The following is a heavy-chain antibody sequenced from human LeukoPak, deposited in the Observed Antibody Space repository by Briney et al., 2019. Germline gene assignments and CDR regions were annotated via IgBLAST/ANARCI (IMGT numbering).Heavy chain of an antibody. J-gene: IGHJ4*02. Sequence: ASVKVSCKASGYTFSNFGINWVRQAPGQGLEWIAWISGNNDNPNYGQKFQGRFTVTTDSSTSTAYMELRNLRSDNTAVHCARDGTSTDDYWGQGTLVTVSS. V-gene: IGHV1-18*01. D-gene: IGHD2-2*01. CDR2: ISGNNDNP. CDR3: ARDGTSTDDY. CDR1: GYTFSNFG.